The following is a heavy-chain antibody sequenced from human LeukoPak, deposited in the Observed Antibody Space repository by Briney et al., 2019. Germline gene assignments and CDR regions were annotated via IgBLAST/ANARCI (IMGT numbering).Heavy chain of an antibody. Sequence: PGGSLRLSCAASGFTFSKYALSWVRQAPGKGLEWVSAITDSGGRTYYADSVKGRFIISRDNAENTLYFQMNNLRAEDTAIYYCARERRVDAFDIWGQGTMVTVSS. CDR3: ARERRVDAFDI. CDR1: GFTFSKYA. V-gene: IGHV3-23*01. CDR2: ITDSGGRT. J-gene: IGHJ3*02.